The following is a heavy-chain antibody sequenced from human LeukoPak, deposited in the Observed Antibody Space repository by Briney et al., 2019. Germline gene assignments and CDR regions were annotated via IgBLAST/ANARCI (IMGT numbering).Heavy chain of an antibody. Sequence: GGSLRLSCAAAGFTFSDYGMNWVRQAPGKGLEWVSGISGSGISTYYADSVKGRFTISRDNSKNTLYLQMNSLRVEDTAVYYCAKSFSGTERATITAYWGQGTLVTVSS. V-gene: IGHV3-23*01. CDR1: GFTFSDYG. D-gene: IGHD5-24*01. CDR3: AKSFSGTERATITAY. J-gene: IGHJ4*02. CDR2: ISGSGIST.